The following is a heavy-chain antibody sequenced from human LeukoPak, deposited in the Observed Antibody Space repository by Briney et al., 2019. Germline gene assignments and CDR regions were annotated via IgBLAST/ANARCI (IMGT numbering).Heavy chain of an antibody. CDR2: ISYDGSNK. CDR1: GFTFSSYA. V-gene: IGHV3-30-3*01. J-gene: IGHJ3*02. Sequence: PGGSLRLSRAASGFTFSSYAMHWVRQAPGKGPEWVAVISYDGSNKYYADSVKGRFTISRDNSKNTLYLQMSSLRAEDTAVYYCARDAASPFSLRTSFRDAFDIWGQGTMVTVSS. CDR3: ARDAASPFSLRTSFRDAFDI. D-gene: IGHD4-17*01.